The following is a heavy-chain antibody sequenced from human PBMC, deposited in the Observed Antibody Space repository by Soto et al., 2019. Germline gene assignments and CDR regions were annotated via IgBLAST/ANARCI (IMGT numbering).Heavy chain of an antibody. V-gene: IGHV4-34*01. D-gene: IGHD6-19*01. CDR2: INHSGST. Sequence: PSETLSLTCAVYGGSFFDYYWTWIRQPPGKGLEWIGEINHSGSTNYNPSLKSRVTMSVDTFKKQFSLQLNSVTAADTAVYYCARGQWLDNHWGQGTMVTVSS. J-gene: IGHJ5*02. CDR1: GGSFFDYY. CDR3: ARGQWLDNH.